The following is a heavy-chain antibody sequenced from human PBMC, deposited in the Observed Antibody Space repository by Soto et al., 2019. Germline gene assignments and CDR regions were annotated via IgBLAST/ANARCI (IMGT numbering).Heavy chain of an antibody. Sequence: EVQLVESGGGLIQPGGSLRLSCAVSGFTVSNNYMSWVREAPGKGLEGVSVIYSGGYTAYGDSVKGRFTISRDNSKKPPIPQMNTRGAGPPAGFFCAAHPGGGGYWGQGTLVTVSS. CDR2: IYSGGYT. D-gene: IGHD3-10*01. V-gene: IGHV3-53*01. CDR3: AAHPGGGGY. CDR1: GFTVSNNY. J-gene: IGHJ4*02.